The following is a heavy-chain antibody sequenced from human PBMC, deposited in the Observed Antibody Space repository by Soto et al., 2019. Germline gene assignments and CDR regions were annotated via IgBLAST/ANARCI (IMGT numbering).Heavy chain of an antibody. J-gene: IGHJ5*02. D-gene: IGHD2-8*01. CDR2: INSDGSST. V-gene: IGHV3-74*01. CDR3: ARMVYDNWFDP. CDR1: GFTFSSYC. Sequence: XVSLRLSCAASGFTFSSYCMHWVRQAPGKGLVWVSRINSDGSSTSYADSVKGRFTISRDNAKNTLYLQMNSLRAEDTAVYYCARMVYDNWFDPWGQGTLVTVSS.